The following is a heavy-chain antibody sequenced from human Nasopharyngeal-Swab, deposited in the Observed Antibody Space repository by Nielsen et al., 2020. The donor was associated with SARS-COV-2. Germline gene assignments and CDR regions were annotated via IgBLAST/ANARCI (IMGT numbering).Heavy chain of an antibody. J-gene: IGHJ4*02. CDR3: AKDKIDGYYYDSSGYDY. Sequence: GESLKISCEVSGFSVGGIFMNWVRQAPGKGLEWVSVMSSGARANYADSVKGRFTISRDNAKNSLYLQMNSLRAEDTALYYCAKDKIDGYYYDSSGYDYWGQGTLVTVSS. D-gene: IGHD3-22*01. V-gene: IGHV3-53*05. CDR1: GFSVGGIF. CDR2: MSSGARA.